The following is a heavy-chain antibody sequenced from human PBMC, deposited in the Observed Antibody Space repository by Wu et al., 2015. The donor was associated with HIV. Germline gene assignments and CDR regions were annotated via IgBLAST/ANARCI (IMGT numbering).Heavy chain of an antibody. J-gene: IGHJ4*02. CDR3: ARGTLYQCNLTNCYHFDY. CDR2: MNPKSGNT. CDR1: GYSFNNYD. V-gene: IGHV1-8*01. D-gene: IGHD2-2*01. Sequence: QVQLVQSGAEVKKPGASVKISCKASGYSFNNYDINWVRQAPGEGLEWMGWMNPKSGNTGYAQKFQGRVIITTNTSITTGFMELRGLRSEDTAIYYCARGTLYQCNLTNCYHFDYWGQGTLVTVSS.